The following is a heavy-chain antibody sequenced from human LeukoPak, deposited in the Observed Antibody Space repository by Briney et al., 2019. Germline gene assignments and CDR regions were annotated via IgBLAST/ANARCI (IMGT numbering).Heavy chain of an antibody. J-gene: IGHJ2*01. D-gene: IGHD4-23*01. Sequence: SETLSLTCTVSGDSVNSNCWSWVRQPPGKGLEYIGYICDDESTNYNPSLGGRATIPKDTSKNQFSLEVTSVTAADTAVYYCARLLRGNSNPTFLYFDIWGRGTLVTVSS. CDR3: ARLLRGNSNPTFLYFDI. CDR1: GDSVNSNC. CDR2: ICDDEST. V-gene: IGHV4-59*08.